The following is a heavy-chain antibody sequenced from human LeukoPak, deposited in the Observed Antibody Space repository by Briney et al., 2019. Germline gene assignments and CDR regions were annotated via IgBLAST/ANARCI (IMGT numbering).Heavy chain of an antibody. CDR3: ASFTVTTTYIVY. D-gene: IGHD4-17*01. J-gene: IGHJ4*02. CDR2: FDPEDGET. V-gene: IGHV1-24*01. Sequence: ASVKVSCKVSGYTLTELSMHWVRQAPGKGLEWMGGFDPEDGETIYAQKFQGRVTMTEDTSTDTAYMELSSLRAEDTAVYYCASFTVTTTYIVYWGQGTLVTVSS. CDR1: GYTLTELS.